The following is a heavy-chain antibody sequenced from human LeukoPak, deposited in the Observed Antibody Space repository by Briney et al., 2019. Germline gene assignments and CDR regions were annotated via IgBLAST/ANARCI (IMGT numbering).Heavy chain of an antibody. Sequence: GASVKVSCKASRGTFSSYTISWVRQAPGQGLEWMGGIIPIFGTANYAQKFQGGVTITADESTSTAYMELSSLRSEDTAVYYCARGVTGRHCSSTSCHWRAWFDPWGQGTLVTVSS. V-gene: IGHV1-69*13. J-gene: IGHJ5*02. CDR3: ARGVTGRHCSSTSCHWRAWFDP. D-gene: IGHD2-2*01. CDR2: IIPIFGTA. CDR1: RGTFSSYT.